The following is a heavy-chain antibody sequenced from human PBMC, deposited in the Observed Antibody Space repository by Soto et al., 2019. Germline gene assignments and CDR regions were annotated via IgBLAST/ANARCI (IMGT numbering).Heavy chain of an antibody. J-gene: IGHJ5*01. CDR3: VRDQKYFRVNGNWFNS. CDR1: GYTSADFG. CDR2: VSGNNGAS. V-gene: IGHV1-18*04. D-gene: IGHD2-2*01. Sequence: ASVKVSCKASGYTSADFGISWVRQAPGQGLEWMGWVSGNNGASNPAPKVQGRITMTLDTSTGVSYMALRSLRSDDTAIYYCVRDQKYFRVNGNWFNSWGQGTLVTVSS.